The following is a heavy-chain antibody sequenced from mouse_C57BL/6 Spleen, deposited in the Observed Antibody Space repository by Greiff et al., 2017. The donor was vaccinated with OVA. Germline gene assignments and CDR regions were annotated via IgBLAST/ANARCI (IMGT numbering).Heavy chain of an antibody. V-gene: IGHV3-6*01. D-gene: IGHD1-1*01. J-gene: IGHJ3*01. CDR1: GYSITSGNY. CDR2: ISYDGSN. CDR3: AREDGSSPAY. Sequence: DVKLQESGPGLVKPSQSLSLTCSVTGYSITSGNYWNWIRKFPGNQLEWVGFISYDGSNKYNPSLKNRISITRDTSKNQLFLKLNSVTTEDTAKYCGAREDGSSPAYWGQGTLVTVSA.